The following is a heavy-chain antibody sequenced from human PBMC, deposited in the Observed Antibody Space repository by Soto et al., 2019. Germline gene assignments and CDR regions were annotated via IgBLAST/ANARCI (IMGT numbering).Heavy chain of an antibody. CDR3: ARVYCSSTSCYVPNFDY. D-gene: IGHD2-2*01. V-gene: IGHV1-8*01. J-gene: IGHJ4*02. CDR2: MNPNSGNT. CDR1: GYTFTSYD. Sequence: ASVKVSCKASGYTFTSYDINWVRQATGQGLEWMGWMNPNSGNTGYAQKFQGRVTMTRNTSISTAYMELSSLRSEDTAVYYCARVYCSSTSCYVPNFDYWGQGTLVTVSS.